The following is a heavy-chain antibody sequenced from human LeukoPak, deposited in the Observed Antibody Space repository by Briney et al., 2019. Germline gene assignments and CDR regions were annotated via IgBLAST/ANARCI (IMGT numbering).Heavy chain of an antibody. Sequence: SETLSLTCTVSGGSISSYYWSWIRQPPGKGLEWIGYMYYSGSTNYNPSLKSRVTISVDTSKNQFSLKLSSVTAADTAVYYCARANWNYFWDWGQGTLVTVSS. J-gene: IGHJ4*02. D-gene: IGHD1-7*01. CDR2: MYYSGST. CDR3: ARANWNYFWD. V-gene: IGHV4-59*01. CDR1: GGSISSYY.